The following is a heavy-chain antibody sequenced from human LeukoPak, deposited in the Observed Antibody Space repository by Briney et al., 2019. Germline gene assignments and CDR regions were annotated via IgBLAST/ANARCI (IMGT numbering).Heavy chain of an antibody. CDR3: ARVGPYIEVDP. CDR2: IYTSGDT. J-gene: IGHJ5*02. V-gene: IGHV4-61*02. D-gene: IGHD5-12*01. CDR1: GGSFSSRPYY. Sequence: SQTLSLTCTVSGGSFSSRPYYWSWIRQPAGKGLEWIGRIYTSGDTDYNPSLKSRVTISVDTSKNQFSLQLSSLTASDTAVYYCARVGPYIEVDPWGQGTLVIVSS.